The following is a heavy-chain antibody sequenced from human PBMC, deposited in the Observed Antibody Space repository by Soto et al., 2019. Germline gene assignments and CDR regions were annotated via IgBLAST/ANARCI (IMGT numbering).Heavy chain of an antibody. CDR3: VRNYGAV. CDR2: IYSGGAT. Sequence: EVQLVESGGGLVQPGGSLRLSCAVSGFSVTTNHMTWVRQAPGKGLEWVSIIYSGGATDYADSVKGRLTISRDNSKNTLHLQMTSLRGEDPAIYYCVRNYGAVWGQGTTVTVSS. J-gene: IGHJ6*02. CDR1: GFSVTTNH. D-gene: IGHD3-16*01. V-gene: IGHV3-66*01.